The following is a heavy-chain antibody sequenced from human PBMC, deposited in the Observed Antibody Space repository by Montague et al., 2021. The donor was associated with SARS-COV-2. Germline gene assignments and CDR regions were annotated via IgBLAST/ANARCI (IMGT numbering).Heavy chain of an antibody. CDR2: ISWNSGYI. CDR1: GFTFGDYA. V-gene: IGHV3-9*01. J-gene: IGHJ6*02. D-gene: IGHD6-25*01. Sequence: SLRLSCAASGFTFGDYALHWVRQAPGKGLEWVSAISWNSGYIDYAGSVKGRFTISRDSDKNSLYLEMNSLSAEDTALYYCAKGAAKTFYYNGMDVWGQGTTVTVSS. CDR3: AKGAAKTFYYNGMDV.